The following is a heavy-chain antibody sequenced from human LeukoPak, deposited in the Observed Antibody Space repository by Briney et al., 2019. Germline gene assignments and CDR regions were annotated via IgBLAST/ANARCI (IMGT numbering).Heavy chain of an antibody. CDR2: ISGSGGST. CDR1: GFTFSSYA. J-gene: IGHJ4*02. CDR3: AKSYCSSTSCYTGPNYFDY. D-gene: IGHD2-2*02. Sequence: GGSLRLSCAASGFTFSSYAMSWVRQAPGKGLEWVSAISGSGGSTYYADSVKGRFTISRDDSKNTLYLQMNSLRAEDTAVYYCAKSYCSSTSCYTGPNYFDYWGQGTLVTVSS. V-gene: IGHV3-23*01.